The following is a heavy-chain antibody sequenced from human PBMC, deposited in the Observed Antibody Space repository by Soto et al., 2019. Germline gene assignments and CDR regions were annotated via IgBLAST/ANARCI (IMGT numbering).Heavy chain of an antibody. CDR3: ARDPRPGYSSGWYAFDI. D-gene: IGHD6-19*01. CDR2: IYSGGST. J-gene: IGHJ3*02. V-gene: IGHV3-53*01. CDR1: GFTVSSNY. Sequence: GGSLRLSCAASGFTVSSNYMSWVRQAPGKGLEWVSVIYSGGSTYYADSVKGRFTISRDISKNTLYLQMNSLRAEDTAVYYCARDPRPGYSSGWYAFDIWGQGTMVTGSS.